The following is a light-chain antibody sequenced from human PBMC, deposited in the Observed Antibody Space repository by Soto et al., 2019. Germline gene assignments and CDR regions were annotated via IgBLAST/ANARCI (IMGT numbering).Light chain of an antibody. V-gene: IGKV1-39*01. Sequence: IQMTQSPSSLSASVGDRVTITCRASKRIITYLNWYQQKPGKTSKLLISPISTLQRGVPSRFSESGSGTDFTHTITGLQPEDFATYYGQQSYSTPYTIGQGTKLEIK. CDR1: KRIITY. CDR2: PIS. CDR3: QQSYSTPYT. J-gene: IGKJ2*01.